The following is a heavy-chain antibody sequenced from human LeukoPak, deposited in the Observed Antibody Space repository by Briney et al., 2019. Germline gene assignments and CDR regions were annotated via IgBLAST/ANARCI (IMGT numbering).Heavy chain of an antibody. CDR1: GFTFSSYG. J-gene: IGHJ5*02. CDR3: ARDRGYYYGSGRNNWFDP. CDR2: IWYDGSNK. V-gene: IGHV3-33*01. D-gene: IGHD3-10*01. Sequence: PGGSLRLSCAASGFTFSSYGMHWVRQAPGKGLEWVAVIWYDGSNKYYADSVKGRFTISRDNSKNTLYLQMNSLRAEDTAVYYCARDRGYYYGSGRNNWFDPWGQGTLVTVSS.